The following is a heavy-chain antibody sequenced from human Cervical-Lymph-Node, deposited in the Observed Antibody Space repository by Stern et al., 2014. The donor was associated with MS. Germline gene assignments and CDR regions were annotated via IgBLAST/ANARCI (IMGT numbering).Heavy chain of an antibody. Sequence: QVQLVQSGAEVKKPGASGKVSCKASGYTFPSYAMHWVRQAPGQRLEWMGWINAGNGNTKYSQKFQGRVTITRDTSASTAYMELSSLRSEDTAVYYCARDRVVVVPAVDTYWFDPWGQGTLVTVSS. CDR3: ARDRVVVVPAVDTYWFDP. CDR2: INAGNGNT. J-gene: IGHJ5*02. V-gene: IGHV1-3*01. CDR1: GYTFPSYA. D-gene: IGHD2-2*01.